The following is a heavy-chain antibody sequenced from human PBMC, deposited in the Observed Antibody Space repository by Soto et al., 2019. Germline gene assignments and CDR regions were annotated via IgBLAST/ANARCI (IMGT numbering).Heavy chain of an antibody. Sequence: SGPTLVNPTQTLTLTCTFSGFSLSTSGVGVGWIRQPPGKALEWLALIYWDDDKRYSPSLKSRLTITEDTSKNQVVLTMTNMDPVDTATYYCAHSLIGYYYDSSGSNWFDPWGQGTLVTVSS. CDR3: AHSLIGYYYDSSGSNWFDP. D-gene: IGHD3-22*01. CDR1: GFSLSTSGVG. CDR2: IYWDDDK. J-gene: IGHJ5*02. V-gene: IGHV2-5*02.